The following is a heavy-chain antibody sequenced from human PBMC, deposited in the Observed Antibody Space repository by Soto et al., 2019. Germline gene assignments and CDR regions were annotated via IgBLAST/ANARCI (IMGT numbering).Heavy chain of an antibody. Sequence: QVHLVQSGAEVKKPGSSVKVSCKASGGTFSNYAITWVRQAPGQGLEWLGRIIPIFGSVTFAQKFQGRITLTADESTTTVYMELSSLRSDDTAVYYCAKDGGKDGYVGNWFEPWGQGTQVTVSS. D-gene: IGHD5-12*01. V-gene: IGHV1-69*15. CDR2: IIPIFGSV. CDR3: AKDGGKDGYVGNWFEP. J-gene: IGHJ5*02. CDR1: GGTFSNYA.